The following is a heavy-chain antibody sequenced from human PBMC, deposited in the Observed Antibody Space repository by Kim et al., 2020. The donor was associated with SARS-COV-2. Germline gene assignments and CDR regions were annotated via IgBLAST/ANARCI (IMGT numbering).Heavy chain of an antibody. CDR2: DRTSN. V-gene: IGHV3-74*01. J-gene: IGHJ4*02. CDR3: ARGRLFDY. D-gene: IGHD6-25*01. Sequence: DRTSNSYADSVKGRFTISRDNAKNTLYLQMNSLRAEDTAVYYCARGRLFDYWGQGTLVTVSS.